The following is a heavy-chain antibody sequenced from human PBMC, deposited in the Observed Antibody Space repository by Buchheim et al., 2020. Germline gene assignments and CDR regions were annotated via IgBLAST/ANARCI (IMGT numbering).Heavy chain of an antibody. V-gene: IGHV3-30-3*01. D-gene: IGHD5-12*01. Sequence: QVQLVESGGGVVQPGRSLRLSCAASGFTFSGSAMHWVRQAPGKGLEWVAVISYDGSNKYYADSVKGRFTFSRDNSKNTLYLQMNSRRAEDTAVYYCARDRDSGYDFGSYFDYWGQGTL. CDR3: ARDRDSGYDFGSYFDY. CDR2: ISYDGSNK. J-gene: IGHJ4*02. CDR1: GFTFSGSA.